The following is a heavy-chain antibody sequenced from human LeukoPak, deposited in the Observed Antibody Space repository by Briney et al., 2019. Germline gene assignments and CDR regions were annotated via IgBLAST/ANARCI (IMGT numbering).Heavy chain of an antibody. CDR3: ARARYCSGGSCYLDY. CDR1: GGSFSGYY. V-gene: IGHV4-59*01. CDR2: IYYSGST. D-gene: IGHD2-15*01. Sequence: SETLSLTCAVYGGSFSGYYWSWIRQPPGKGLEWIGYIYYSGSTNYNPSLKSRVTISVDTSKNQFSLKLSSVTAADTAVYYCARARYCSGGSCYLDYWGQGTLVTVSS. J-gene: IGHJ4*02.